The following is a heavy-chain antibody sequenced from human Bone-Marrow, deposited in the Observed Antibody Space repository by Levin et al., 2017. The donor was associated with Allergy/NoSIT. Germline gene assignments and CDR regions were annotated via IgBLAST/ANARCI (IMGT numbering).Heavy chain of an antibody. D-gene: IGHD1-26*01. CDR3: ARGLLGVGAVDY. CDR2: ISSSGSNI. V-gene: IGHV3-11*01. J-gene: IGHJ4*02. Sequence: GGSLRLSCAVSGFTFSDDYMNWIRQSPGKGLEWVAYISSSGSNIFYADSVKGRFTISRDNAKNSLYLQMNSVRAEDTARYYCARGLLGVGAVDYWGQGTLVTVSS. CDR1: GFTFSDDY.